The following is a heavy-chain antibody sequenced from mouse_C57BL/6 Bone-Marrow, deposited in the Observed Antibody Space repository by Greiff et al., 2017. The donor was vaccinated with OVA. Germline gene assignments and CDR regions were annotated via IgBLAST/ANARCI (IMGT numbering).Heavy chain of an antibody. V-gene: IGHV1-12*01. CDR3: ARPFGY. CDR1: GYTFTSYN. J-gene: IGHJ2*01. Sequence: SGAELVRPGASVKMSCKASGYTFTSYNMHWVQQTPRQGLEWIGAIYPGNGDTSYNQKFKGKATLTVDKSSSTAYMQLSSLTSEDSAVYFCARPFGYWGQGTTLTVSS. CDR2: IYPGNGDT.